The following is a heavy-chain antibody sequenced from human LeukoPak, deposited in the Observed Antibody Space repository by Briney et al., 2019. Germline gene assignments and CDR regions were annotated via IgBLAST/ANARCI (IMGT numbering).Heavy chain of an antibody. CDR3: ARVYGDYRTWDY. D-gene: IGHD4-17*01. Sequence: GGSLRLSCAASGFTFSSYGMHWVRQAPGKGLEWVAVIWYDGSNKYYADSVKGRFTISRDNAKNTLYLQLNSLRAEDTAVYYCARVYGDYRTWDYWGQGTLVTVSS. V-gene: IGHV3-33*01. J-gene: IGHJ4*02. CDR2: IWYDGSNK. CDR1: GFTFSSYG.